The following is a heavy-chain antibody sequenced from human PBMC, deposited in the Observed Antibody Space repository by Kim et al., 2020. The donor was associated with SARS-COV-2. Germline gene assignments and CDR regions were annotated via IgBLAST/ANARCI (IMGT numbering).Heavy chain of an antibody. J-gene: IGHJ5*02. CDR2: IYYSGST. CDR3: ARGSGDYVNWFDP. D-gene: IGHD4-17*01. V-gene: IGHV4-59*01. Sequence: SETLSLTCTVSGGSICSYYWSWIRQPPGKGLEWIGYIYYSGSTNYNPSLKSRVTISVDTSKNQFSLKLSSVTAADTAVYYCARGSGDYVNWFDPWGQGTLVTVSS. CDR1: GGSICSYY.